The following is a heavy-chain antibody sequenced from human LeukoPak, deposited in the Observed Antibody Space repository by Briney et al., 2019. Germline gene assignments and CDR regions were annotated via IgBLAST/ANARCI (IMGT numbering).Heavy chain of an antibody. CDR2: IYPDDSDT. D-gene: IGHD3-22*01. V-gene: IGHV5-51*01. J-gene: IGHJ3*01. CDR3: ARPNITSYYDSRGYDAFDV. Sequence: GESLKISCKCSGYRFNAYWIAWVRQMPGKGLEWMGIIYPDDSDTRYSPSFQGQVTISADKSVRTAYLQWSSLKASDTAMYYCARPNITSYYDSRGYDAFDVWGQGAMVTVSS. CDR1: GYRFNAYW.